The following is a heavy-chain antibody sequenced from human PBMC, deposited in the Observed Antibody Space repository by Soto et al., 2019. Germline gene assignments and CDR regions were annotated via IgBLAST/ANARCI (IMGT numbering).Heavy chain of an antibody. D-gene: IGHD3-10*01. J-gene: IGHJ3*01. CDR1: GFTFGDYA. CDR3: TRDQPITP. Sequence: GASLKISCTASGFTFGDYAMSWVRQAPGRGPEGVGFIRSKAYGGTAEYAASVKGRFTISRDDSKSIAYLQMNSLETEDTAIYYCTRDQPITPWGQGTMVTVSS. CDR2: IRSKAYGGTA. V-gene: IGHV3-49*04.